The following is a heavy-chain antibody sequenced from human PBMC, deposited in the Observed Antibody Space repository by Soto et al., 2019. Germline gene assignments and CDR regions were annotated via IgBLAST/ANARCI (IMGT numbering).Heavy chain of an antibody. CDR1: VFDFEDYA. V-gene: IGHV3-43D*04. CDR3: AKSLYYYDSSPLDH. CDR2: TNSDGTDS. J-gene: IGHJ4*02. Sequence: GWSLRLSCASAVFDFEDYAMHWVRQVPGKGLEWVSLTNSDGTDSYYMDSVKGRFTISRGNAKSTLYLQMDRLRPEDTALYFCAKSLYYYDSSPLDHWGQGTLVTVSS. D-gene: IGHD3-22*01.